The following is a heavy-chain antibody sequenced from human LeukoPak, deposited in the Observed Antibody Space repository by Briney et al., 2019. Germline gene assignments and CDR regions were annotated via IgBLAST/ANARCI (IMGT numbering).Heavy chain of an antibody. CDR3: ATLYDILTGLVLDY. J-gene: IGHJ4*02. D-gene: IGHD3-9*01. V-gene: IGHV1-2*02. CDR2: INPNSGGT. CDR1: GYAFTGYY. Sequence: ASVKVSCKASGYAFTGYYIYWVRQAPGQGLEWMGWINPNSGGTNYAQMFQGRVTMTRDTSISTAYMELSRLRSDDTAVYYCATLYDILTGLVLDYWGQGTLVTVSS.